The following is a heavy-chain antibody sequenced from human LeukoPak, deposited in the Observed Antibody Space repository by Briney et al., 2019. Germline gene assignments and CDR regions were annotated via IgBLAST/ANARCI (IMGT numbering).Heavy chain of an antibody. CDR3: ASDYYDSSGYPFTLYYFDY. CDR2: IYYSGST. J-gene: IGHJ4*02. Sequence: SETLSLTCTVFGGSISSYYWSWIRQPPGKGLEWIGYIYYSGSTNYNPSLKSRVTISVDTSKNQFSLKLSSVTAADTAVYYCASDYYDSSGYPFTLYYFDYWGQGTLVTVSS. CDR1: GGSISSYY. D-gene: IGHD3-22*01. V-gene: IGHV4-59*08.